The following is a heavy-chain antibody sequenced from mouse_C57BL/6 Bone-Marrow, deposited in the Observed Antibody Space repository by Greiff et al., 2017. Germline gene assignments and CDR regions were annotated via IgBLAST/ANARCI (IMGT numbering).Heavy chain of an antibody. J-gene: IGHJ2*01. D-gene: IGHD1-1*01. CDR2: IHPSDSDT. Sequence: QVQLQQPGAELVKPGASVKVSCKASGYTFTSYWMHWVKQRPGQGLEWIGRIHPSDSDTNYNQKFKGKATLTVDKSSSTAYMQLSSLTSKDSAVYYCAILGGSSSYYFDYWGQGTTLTVSS. V-gene: IGHV1-74*01. CDR1: GYTFTSYW. CDR3: AILGGSSSYYFDY.